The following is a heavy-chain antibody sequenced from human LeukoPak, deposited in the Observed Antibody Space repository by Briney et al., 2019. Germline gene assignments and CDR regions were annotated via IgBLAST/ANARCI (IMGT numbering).Heavy chain of an antibody. Sequence: SQTLSLTCAISGDSVSSNSAAWNWIRKSPSRGLEWLGRTYYRSKWYYDYPVSVKSRIIIDPDTSKNQFSLKLSSVTAADTAVYYCARLTGLTTVNANWFDPWGQGTLVTVSS. CDR1: GDSVSSNSAA. D-gene: IGHD4-17*01. CDR3: ARLTGLTTVNANWFDP. J-gene: IGHJ5*02. CDR2: TYYRSKWYY. V-gene: IGHV6-1*01.